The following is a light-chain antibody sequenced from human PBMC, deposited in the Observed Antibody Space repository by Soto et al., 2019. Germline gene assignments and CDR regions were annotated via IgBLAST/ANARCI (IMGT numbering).Light chain of an antibody. J-gene: IGKJ4*01. Sequence: EIVMTQSPATLSVSPGDRVTLSCRASQSVRTNSAWYQQKPGQVPRLLFYGASTRATGIPARFSGSGSGTEFTLTISSLQSEDFAVYYCQQYNNWPLTFGGGTKVEVK. CDR1: QSVRTN. CDR2: GAS. V-gene: IGKV3-15*01. CDR3: QQYNNWPLT.